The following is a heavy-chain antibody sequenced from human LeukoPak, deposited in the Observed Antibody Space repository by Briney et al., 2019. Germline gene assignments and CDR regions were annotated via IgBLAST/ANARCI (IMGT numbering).Heavy chain of an antibody. CDR2: IATDGTGT. Sequence: GGSLRLSCAASGFTFSTYWMHWVRQAPGKGLVWVSRIATDGTGTTYADSVKGRFTLSRDNAKNTLYLQMNSLRAEDTAVYYCAREGSSSTGFDYWGQGTLVTVSS. V-gene: IGHV3-74*01. J-gene: IGHJ4*02. D-gene: IGHD1-14*01. CDR3: AREGSSSTGFDY. CDR1: GFTFSTYW.